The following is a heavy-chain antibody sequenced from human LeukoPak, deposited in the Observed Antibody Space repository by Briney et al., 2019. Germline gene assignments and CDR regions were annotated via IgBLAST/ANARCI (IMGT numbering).Heavy chain of an antibody. J-gene: IGHJ3*02. Sequence: PGGSLRLSCAASGFTFSSYAMSWARQAPGKGLEWVSAISGSGGSTYYADSVKGRFTISRDNSKNTLYLQMNSLRAEDTAVYYCAKPFRITMIGDAFDIWGQGTMVTVSS. CDR1: GFTFSSYA. V-gene: IGHV3-23*01. CDR2: ISGSGGST. CDR3: AKPFRITMIGDAFDI. D-gene: IGHD3-22*01.